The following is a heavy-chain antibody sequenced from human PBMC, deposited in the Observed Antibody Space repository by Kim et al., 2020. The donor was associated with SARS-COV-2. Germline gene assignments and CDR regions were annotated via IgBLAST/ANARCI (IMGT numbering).Heavy chain of an antibody. Sequence: GGSLRLSCAASGFTFSSYSMNWVRQAPGKGLEWVSSISSSSSYIYYADSVKGRFTISRDNAKNSLYLQMNSLRAEDTAVYYCARSPGIGGYFDYWGQGTLVTVSS. CDR1: GFTFSSYS. J-gene: IGHJ4*02. CDR2: ISSSSSYI. D-gene: IGHD1-26*01. V-gene: IGHV3-21*01. CDR3: ARSPGIGGYFDY.